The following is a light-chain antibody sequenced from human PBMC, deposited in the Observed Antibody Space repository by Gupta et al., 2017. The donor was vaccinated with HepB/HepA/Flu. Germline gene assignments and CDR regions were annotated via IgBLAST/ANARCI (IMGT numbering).Light chain of an antibody. CDR3: QQYYNTPWT. CDR1: QSVLYSSNNKNY. Sequence: IVLTQPPDLLAVSLGERATINCKSSQSVLYSSNNKNYLAWYQQKPGQPPKLLIYWASTRESGVPDRFSGSGSGTDFTLTISSLQAEDVAVYYCQQYYNTPWTFGQGTKVEIK. V-gene: IGKV4-1*01. CDR2: WAS. J-gene: IGKJ1*01.